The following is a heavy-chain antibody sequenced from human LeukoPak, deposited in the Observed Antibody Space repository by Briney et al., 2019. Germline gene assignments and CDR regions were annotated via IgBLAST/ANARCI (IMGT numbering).Heavy chain of an antibody. D-gene: IGHD4-23*01. V-gene: IGHV3-48*04. CDR2: ASSSDSTK. CDR3: TRDRSVGYFDY. CDR1: GFTFSSYS. Sequence: GGSLRLSCAASGFTFSSYSMNWVRQAPGKGLEWVSYASSSDSTKYYADSVKGRFTISRDNAKNSLYLQMNSLRVEDTAVYYCTRDRSVGYFDYWGQGTLVTVSS. J-gene: IGHJ4*02.